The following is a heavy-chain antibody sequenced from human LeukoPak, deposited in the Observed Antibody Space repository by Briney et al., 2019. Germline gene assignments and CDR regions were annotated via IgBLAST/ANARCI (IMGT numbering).Heavy chain of an antibody. CDR2: IYYSGST. Sequence: SETLSLTCTVSGDSISSSSYYWGWIRQPPGKGLEWIGSIYYSGSTYYNPSLKSRVTISVDTSKNQFSLKLSSVTAADTAVYYCATRIYSSGWYRVFDIWGQGTMVTVSS. V-gene: IGHV4-39*01. CDR1: GDSISSSSYY. CDR3: ATRIYSSGWYRVFDI. J-gene: IGHJ3*02. D-gene: IGHD6-19*01.